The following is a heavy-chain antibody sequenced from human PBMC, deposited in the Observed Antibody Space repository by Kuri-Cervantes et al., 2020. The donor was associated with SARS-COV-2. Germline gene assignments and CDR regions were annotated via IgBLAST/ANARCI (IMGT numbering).Heavy chain of an antibody. J-gene: IGHJ4*02. CDR1: GSSFSDYG. CDR3: AKDRRGSGPFDY. D-gene: IGHD3-10*01. CDR2: IRYDGSNK. V-gene: IGHV3-30*02. Sequence: GESLKISCAASGSSFSDYGMHWVRQAPGKGLEWVAFIRYDGSNKYYADSVKGRFTISRDNSKNTLYLQMNSLRAEDTAVYYCAKDRRGSGPFDYWGQGTLVTVSS.